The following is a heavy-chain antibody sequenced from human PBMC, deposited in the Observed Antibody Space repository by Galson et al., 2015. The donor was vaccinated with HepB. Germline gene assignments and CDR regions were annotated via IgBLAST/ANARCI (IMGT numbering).Heavy chain of an antibody. Sequence: SVKVSCKASGGTFSSFTITWVRQAPGQGLEWMGRIIPILRITKYAQKFQGRVTITANKSTRTVYMELTSLRSKDTAFYYCAGWDDAPDYWGQGTLVTVSS. CDR2: IIPILRIT. V-gene: IGHV1-69*02. CDR1: GGTFSSFT. D-gene: IGHD1-1*01. J-gene: IGHJ4*02. CDR3: AGWDDAPDY.